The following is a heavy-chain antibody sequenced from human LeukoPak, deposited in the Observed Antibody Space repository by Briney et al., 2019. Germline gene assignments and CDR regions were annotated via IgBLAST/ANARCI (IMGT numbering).Heavy chain of an antibody. J-gene: IGHJ4*02. Sequence: PGGSLRLSCADSGCTFSSYWMSWVRQAPGKGLEWVANIKQYGSEKYYVDSVKGRFTISRDNAKNSLYLQMNSLRAEDTAVYYCARRYSGYDWYFDYWGQGTLVTVSS. CDR3: ARRYSGYDWYFDY. V-gene: IGHV3-7*03. D-gene: IGHD5-12*01. CDR1: GCTFSSYW. CDR2: IKQYGSEK.